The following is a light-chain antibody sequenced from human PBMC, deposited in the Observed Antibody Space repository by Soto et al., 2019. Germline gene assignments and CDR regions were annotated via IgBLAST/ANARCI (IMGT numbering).Light chain of an antibody. CDR1: SSDIGGYNY. V-gene: IGLV2-14*01. CDR3: SSYTSSTTLI. CDR2: NVS. Sequence: QSALTQPASVSGSPGQSITTSCTGTSSDIGGYNYVSWYQQNPGKAPKLMIYNVSNRPSGVSNRFSASKSGNTASLTISGLQAEDEADYYCSSYTSSTTLIFGGGTKLTVL. J-gene: IGLJ2*01.